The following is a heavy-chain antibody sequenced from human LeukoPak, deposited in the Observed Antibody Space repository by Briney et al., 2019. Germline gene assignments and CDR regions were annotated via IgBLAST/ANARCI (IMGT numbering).Heavy chain of an antibody. CDR1: GGSISSRRFF. J-gene: IGHJ6*02. Sequence: SETLSLTCSVSGGSISSRRFFWGWIRQPPGKGLEWIGRVFYSGNTYYNPSIQSRVTISVDTSKNQFSLRLRPVTGADTAVYYCARLDNRGYYTLDVWGQGTTVTVSS. CDR2: VFYSGNT. V-gene: IGHV4-39*01. D-gene: IGHD3-3*01. CDR3: ARLDNRGYYTLDV.